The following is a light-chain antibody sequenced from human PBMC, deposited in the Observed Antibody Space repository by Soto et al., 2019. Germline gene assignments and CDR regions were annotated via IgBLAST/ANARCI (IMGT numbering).Light chain of an antibody. CDR2: DAS. Sequence: DIQMTQSPSTLSASVGDRVTISCRASQSISSCLAWYQQKPGKAPKLLIYDASSLESGVPSRFSGSGSGTEYTLTISSLQPDDFATYYCQQYNSYSPTFGQGTRLEIK. V-gene: IGKV1-5*01. J-gene: IGKJ5*01. CDR1: QSISSC. CDR3: QQYNSYSPT.